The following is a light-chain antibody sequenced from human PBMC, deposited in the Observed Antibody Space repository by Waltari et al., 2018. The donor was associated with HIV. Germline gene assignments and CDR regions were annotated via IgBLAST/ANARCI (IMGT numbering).Light chain of an antibody. Sequence: QSVLTQPPSVSGATGQRVTISCSGSGSHIRSNFLTWYQQLPVTAPRVLIYNDDQRPSGVPARFSGSKSGTTASLAISGLQSEDEAEYYCAAWDDTLNVYVFGSGTKVTVL. CDR1: GSHIRSNF. J-gene: IGLJ1*01. V-gene: IGLV1-44*01. CDR3: AAWDDTLNVYV. CDR2: NDD.